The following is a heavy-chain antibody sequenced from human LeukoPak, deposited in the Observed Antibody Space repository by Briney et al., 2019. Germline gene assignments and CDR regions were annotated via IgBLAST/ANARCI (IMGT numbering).Heavy chain of an antibody. CDR3: AGGHECGSVRYLWAEWCDP. D-gene: IGHD3-10*01. CDR1: GGSFSGYY. V-gene: IGHV4-34*01. J-gene: IGHJ5*02. CDR2: INHSGST. Sequence: SETLSLTCAVYGGSFSGYYWSWIRQPPGKGLEWIGEINHSGSTNYNPSLKSRVTISVDTSKNQLSLKLSSVTAADTAVYYFAGGHECGSVRYLWAEWCDPWGEGTLVTLPS.